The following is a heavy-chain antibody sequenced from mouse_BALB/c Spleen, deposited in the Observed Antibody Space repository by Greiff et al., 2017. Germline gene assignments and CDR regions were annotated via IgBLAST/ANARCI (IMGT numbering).Heavy chain of an antibody. CDR2: ISSGGSYT. CDR1: GFTFSSYA. Sequence: EVQRVESGGGLVKPGGSLKLSCAASGFTFSSYAMSWVRQSPEKRLEWVAEISSGGSYTYYPDTVTGRFTISRDNAKNTLYLEMSSLRSEDTAMYYCARDIYYYGSSYEAMDYWGQGTSVTVSS. CDR3: ARDIYYYGSSYEAMDY. J-gene: IGHJ4*01. V-gene: IGHV5-9-4*01. D-gene: IGHD1-1*01.